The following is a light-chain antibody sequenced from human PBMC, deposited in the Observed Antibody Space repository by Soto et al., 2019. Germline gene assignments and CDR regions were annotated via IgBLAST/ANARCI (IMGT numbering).Light chain of an antibody. Sequence: KASQTVSTNYLAWYQQKPGQAPRLLIYGASSRATGIPDRFSGSGSGPDFTPTLTRLEPEDFAVYYFQPYGSPPQTFGQGTKVDIK. CDR2: GAS. J-gene: IGKJ1*01. CDR3: QPYGSPPQT. V-gene: IGKV3-20*01. CDR1: QTVSTNY.